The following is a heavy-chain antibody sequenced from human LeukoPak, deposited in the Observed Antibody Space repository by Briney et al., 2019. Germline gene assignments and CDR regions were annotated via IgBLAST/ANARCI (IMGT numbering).Heavy chain of an antibody. D-gene: IGHD4-17*01. J-gene: IGHJ6*02. CDR2: IIPILGIA. V-gene: IGHV1-69*04. CDR3: ASQDYGDYYYYGMDV. CDR1: GGTFSSYA. Sequence: SVRVSCKASGGTFSSYAISWVRQAPGQGLEWMGRIIPILGIANYAQKFQGRVTITADKSTSTAYMELSGLRSEDTAVYYCASQDYGDYYYYGMDVWGQGTTVTVSS.